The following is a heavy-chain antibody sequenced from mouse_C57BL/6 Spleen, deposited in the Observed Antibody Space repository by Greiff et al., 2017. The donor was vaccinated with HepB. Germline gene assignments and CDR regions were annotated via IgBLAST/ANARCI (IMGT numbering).Heavy chain of an antibody. CDR2: ISSGGSYT. CDR1: GFTFSSYG. Sequence: EVQRVESGGDLVKPGGSLKLSCAASGFTFSSYGMSWVRQTPDKRLEWVATISSGGSYTYYPDSVKGRFTISRDNAKNTLYLQMSSLKSEDTAMYYCARPFYDYAGYFDVWGTGTTVTVSS. J-gene: IGHJ1*03. CDR3: ARPFYDYAGYFDV. V-gene: IGHV5-6*01. D-gene: IGHD2-4*01.